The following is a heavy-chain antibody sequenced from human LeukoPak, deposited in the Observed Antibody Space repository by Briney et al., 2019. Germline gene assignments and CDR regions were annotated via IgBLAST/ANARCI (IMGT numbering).Heavy chain of an antibody. D-gene: IGHD3-22*01. CDR2: ISSSSSYT. V-gene: IGHV3-11*03. CDR3: AMTYYYDSSGYGTLDY. J-gene: IGHJ4*02. Sequence: GGSLTLSCAASGFTFSDYYMSWIRQAPGKGLEWVSYISSSSSYTNYADSVKGRFTISRDNAKNSLYLQMNSLRAEDTAVYYCAMTYYYDSSGYGTLDYWGQGTLVTVSP. CDR1: GFTFSDYY.